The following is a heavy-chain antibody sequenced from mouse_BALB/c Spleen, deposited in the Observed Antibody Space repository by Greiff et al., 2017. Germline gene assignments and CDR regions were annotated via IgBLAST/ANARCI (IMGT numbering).Heavy chain of an antibody. V-gene: IGHV5-6-3*01. D-gene: IGHD2-3*01. CDR3: ARDGYYWFAY. Sequence: DVKLVESGGGLVQPGGSLKLSCAASGFTFSSYGMSWVRQTPDKRLELVATINSNGGSTYYPDSVKGRFTISRDNAKNTLYLQMSSLKSEDTAMYYCARDGYYWFAYWGQGTLVTVSA. J-gene: IGHJ3*01. CDR1: GFTFSSYG. CDR2: INSNGGST.